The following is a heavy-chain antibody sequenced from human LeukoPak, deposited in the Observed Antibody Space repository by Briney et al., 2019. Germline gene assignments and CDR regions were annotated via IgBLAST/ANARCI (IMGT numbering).Heavy chain of an antibody. CDR2: IYYSNT. V-gene: IGHV4-59*08. D-gene: IGHD4-17*01. CDR3: ARLKYGDYGLYYFDY. J-gene: IGHJ4*02. CDR1: GGSIGSYY. Sequence: PSETLSLTCTVSGGSIGSYYWSWIRQPPGKGLESIGYIYYSNTNYNPSLKSRVTISVDTSRNQFSRKLSSVTAADTAVYYCARLKYGDYGLYYFDYWGQGTLVTVSS.